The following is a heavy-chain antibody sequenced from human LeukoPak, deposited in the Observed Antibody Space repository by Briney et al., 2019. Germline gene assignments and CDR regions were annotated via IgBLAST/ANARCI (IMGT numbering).Heavy chain of an antibody. D-gene: IGHD3-3*02. CDR3: IRHFRSADL. CDR1: GFTFSNYW. Sequence: GGSLRLSCVASGFTFSNYWMHWVRQPPGKGLVWVSRIYVDGRTTNYADSVKGRFTISRDNAKNTVYLEMNSLSVEDTATYYCIRHFRSADLWGQGTLVTVTS. V-gene: IGHV3-74*01. CDR2: IYVDGRTT. J-gene: IGHJ5*02.